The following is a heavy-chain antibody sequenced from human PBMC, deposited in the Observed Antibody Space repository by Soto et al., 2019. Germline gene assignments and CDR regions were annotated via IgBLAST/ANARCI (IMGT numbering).Heavy chain of an antibody. CDR2: IYPGDSDT. CDR1: GYSFTSYW. CDR3: ARRYCSSTSCYLNAFDI. D-gene: IGHD2-2*01. J-gene: IGHJ3*02. Sequence: GESLKISCKGSGYSFTSYWIGWVRQMPGKGLEWMGIIYPGDSDTRYSPSFQGQVTISADKSISTAYLQWSSLKASDTAMYYCARRYCSSTSCYLNAFDIWGQGTMVTVSS. V-gene: IGHV5-51*01.